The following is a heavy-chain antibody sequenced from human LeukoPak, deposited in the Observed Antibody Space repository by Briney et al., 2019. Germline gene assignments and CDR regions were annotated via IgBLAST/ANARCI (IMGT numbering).Heavy chain of an antibody. J-gene: IGHJ4*02. CDR1: GSTFSSYA. CDR3: AREREWFGEFQGFDY. D-gene: IGHD3-10*01. CDR2: ISGSGGST. Sequence: SGGSLRLSCAASGSTFSSYAMSWVRQAPGKGLEWVSAISGSGGSTYYADSVRGRFTFSRNNSKNTLYLQMNSLRAEDTAVYYCAREREWFGEFQGFDYWGQGTLVTVSS. V-gene: IGHV3-23*01.